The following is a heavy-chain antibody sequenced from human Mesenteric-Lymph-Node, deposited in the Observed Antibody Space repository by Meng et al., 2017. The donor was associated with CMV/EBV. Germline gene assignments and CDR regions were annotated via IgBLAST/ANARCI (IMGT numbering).Heavy chain of an antibody. Sequence: SETLSLTCTVSGGSISGYYWSWIRQPPGKGLEWIGYIYYSGSTNYNPSLKSRVTISVDTSKNQFSLKLSSVTAADTAVYYCAREWDSSGYYPYYFDYWGQGTLVTVSS. CDR2: IYYSGST. D-gene: IGHD3-22*01. CDR3: AREWDSSGYYPYYFDY. CDR1: GGSISGYY. J-gene: IGHJ4*02. V-gene: IGHV4-59*01.